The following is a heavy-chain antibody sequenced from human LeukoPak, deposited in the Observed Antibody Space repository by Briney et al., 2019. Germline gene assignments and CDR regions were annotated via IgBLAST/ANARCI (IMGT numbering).Heavy chain of an antibody. D-gene: IGHD3-9*01. CDR1: GGTLSDHV. V-gene: IGHV1-69*13. J-gene: IGHJ4*02. CDR3: ATYGVLTGFEY. Sequence: SVKVSCKASGGTLSDHVISWVRQAPGHGLEWMGGIIPLKGTSKLTQKLQDRATLSADESTNTVYMEVRSLRSEDTALYYCATYGVLTGFEYWGQGTLVIVSS. CDR2: IIPLKGTS.